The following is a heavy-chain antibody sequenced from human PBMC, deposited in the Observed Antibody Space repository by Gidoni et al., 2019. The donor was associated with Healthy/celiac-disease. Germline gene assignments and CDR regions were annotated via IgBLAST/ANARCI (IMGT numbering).Heavy chain of an antibody. Sequence: EVQLVESGGGLVQPGGSLRLSCAASGFTFSSYSMNWVLQGTGKGREWVSYISSSSSTIYYADSVKGRFTISRDNAKNSLYLQMNSLRAEDTAVYYCARVSPTIFGVESYYYGMDVWGQGTTVTVSS. CDR2: ISSSSSTI. D-gene: IGHD3-3*01. CDR3: ARVSPTIFGVESYYYGMDV. J-gene: IGHJ6*02. V-gene: IGHV3-48*01. CDR1: GFTFSSYS.